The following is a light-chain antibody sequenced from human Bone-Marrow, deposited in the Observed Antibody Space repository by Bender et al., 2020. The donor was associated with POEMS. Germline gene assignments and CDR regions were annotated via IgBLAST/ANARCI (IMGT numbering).Light chain of an antibody. CDR1: SSDVGDYNL. Sequence: HSALTQPASLSGSPGQSITMPCAGTSSDVGDYNLISWYQQHPGRAPKLLIYEVGKRPPGVSNRFSGSKSGSTASLTISGLQAEDEADYFCCSYAGSSTWVFGGGTKVTVL. CDR3: CSYAGSSTWV. CDR2: EVG. J-gene: IGLJ3*02. V-gene: IGLV2-23*02.